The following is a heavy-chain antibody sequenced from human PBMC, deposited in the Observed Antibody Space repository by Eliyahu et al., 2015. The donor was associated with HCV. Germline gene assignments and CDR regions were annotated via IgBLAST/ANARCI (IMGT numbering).Heavy chain of an antibody. D-gene: IGHD2-21*01. J-gene: IGHJ6*02. V-gene: IGHV3-7*03. CDR3: ARGFRPGVIAYYYYGMDV. CDR1: GFXFSSYW. Sequence: EVQLVESGGGLVQPGGSLRLSCAASGFXFSSYWXSWVRQAPGKGLEWVANIKQDGSEKYYVDSVKGRFTISRDNAKNSLYLQMNSLRAEDTAVYYCARGFRPGVIAYYYYGMDVWGQGTTVTVSS. CDR2: IKQDGSEK.